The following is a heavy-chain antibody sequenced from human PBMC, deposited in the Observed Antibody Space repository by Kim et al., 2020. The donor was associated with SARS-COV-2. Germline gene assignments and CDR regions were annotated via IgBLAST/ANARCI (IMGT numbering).Heavy chain of an antibody. D-gene: IGHD4-17*01. CDR3: ARNYGDQLYFFDY. V-gene: IGHV4-31*02. J-gene: IGHJ4*02. Sequence: YNPSLQSRVTISVDTSKNQFSLKLNSVTAADTAVYYCARNYGDQLYFFDYWGQGTLVTVSS.